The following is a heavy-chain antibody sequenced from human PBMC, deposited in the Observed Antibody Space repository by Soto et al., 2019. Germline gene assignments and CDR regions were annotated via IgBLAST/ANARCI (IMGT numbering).Heavy chain of an antibody. CDR3: SRCPSDIVVVPAAIEY. D-gene: IGHD2-2*01. CDR2: IWYDGSNK. J-gene: IGHJ4*02. Sequence: GPSLRLSXAASGFIFRSHGMHWVRQAPGKGLEWGAVIWYDGSNKYYADSVKGRFTISRDNSKNTLYLQMNSLRAEDTAVYYCSRCPSDIVVVPAAIEYWGQGTLVPVYS. CDR1: GFIFRSHG. V-gene: IGHV3-33*01.